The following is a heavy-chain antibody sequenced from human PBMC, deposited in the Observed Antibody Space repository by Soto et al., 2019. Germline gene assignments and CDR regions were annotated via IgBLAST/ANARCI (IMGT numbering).Heavy chain of an antibody. CDR3: ARGGPHY. Sequence: QVQLVESGGGVVQPGRSLRLSCAASGFTFSSYAMHWVRQAPGKGLEWVAVISYDGSNKYYADSVKGRFTISRDNSKNTLYLQMNSLRAEDKAVYYCARGGPHYWGQGTLVTVSS. CDR2: ISYDGSNK. V-gene: IGHV3-30-3*01. CDR1: GFTFSSYA. J-gene: IGHJ4*02.